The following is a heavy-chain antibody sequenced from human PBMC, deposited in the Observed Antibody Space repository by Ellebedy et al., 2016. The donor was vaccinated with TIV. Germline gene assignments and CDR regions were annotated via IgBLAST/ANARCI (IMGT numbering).Heavy chain of an antibody. CDR2: INFSGRTT. CDR3: ARCNWNKGSGFDI. CDR1: GGPFTGHY. D-gene: IGHD1-20*01. Sequence: SETLSLTXAVYGGPFTGHYWAWIRQPPGKGLEFIGEINFSGRTTHYNPSLTSRVTISTDMSKNQVSLRLDSVTAADTAVYYCARCNWNKGSGFDIWGQGTTVTVSS. J-gene: IGHJ3*02. V-gene: IGHV4-34*01.